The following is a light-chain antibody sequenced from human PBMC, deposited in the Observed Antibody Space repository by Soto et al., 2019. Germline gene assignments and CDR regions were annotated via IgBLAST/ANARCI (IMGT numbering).Light chain of an antibody. CDR1: SSNIGNNY. V-gene: IGLV1-51*02. Sequence: QSVLTQPPSVSAAPGQKVTISCSGSSSNIGNNYVSWYQQLPGTAPKLLIYENNKRPSGIPDRFSGSKSGTSATLGITGLPTGDEADYYCGTWDSGLSVVFGEGTKLTVL. CDR2: ENN. CDR3: GTWDSGLSVV. J-gene: IGLJ2*01.